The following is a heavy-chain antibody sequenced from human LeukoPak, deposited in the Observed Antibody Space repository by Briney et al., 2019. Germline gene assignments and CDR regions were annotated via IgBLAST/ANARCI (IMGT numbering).Heavy chain of an antibody. CDR3: ARDRDDYRRPYYYYYYMDV. D-gene: IGHD4-11*01. CDR2: ISYDGSKK. Sequence: PGRSLRLSCAASGFTFSSYGMHWVRQAPGKGLEWVAVISYDGSKKYYADSVMRRFAISRDNSKNTLYLQMNSLRAEDTAVYYCARDRDDYRRPYYYYYYMDVWGKGTTVTVSS. CDR1: GFTFSSYG. V-gene: IGHV3-30*03. J-gene: IGHJ6*03.